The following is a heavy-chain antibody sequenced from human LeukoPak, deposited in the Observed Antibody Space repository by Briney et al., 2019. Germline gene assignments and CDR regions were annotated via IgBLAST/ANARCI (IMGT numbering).Heavy chain of an antibody. CDR2: ISPYNGNT. Sequence: ASVKASCKASGYTFTSNGISWVRQAPGQGLEWMGWISPYNGNTYYAQNLQGRVTMTTDTSTRTAYMELSSLRSDDTAVYYCARDGRGSSQEGDAFDIWGQGTMVTVSS. J-gene: IGHJ3*02. CDR1: GYTFTSNG. CDR3: ARDGRGSSQEGDAFDI. D-gene: IGHD6-13*01. V-gene: IGHV1-18*01.